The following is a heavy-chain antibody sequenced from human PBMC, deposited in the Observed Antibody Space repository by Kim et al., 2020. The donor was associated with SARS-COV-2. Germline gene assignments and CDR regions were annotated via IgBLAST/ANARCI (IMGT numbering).Heavy chain of an antibody. CDR1: GGSISSYY. V-gene: IGHV4-59*08. CDR3: ARRFSTYSYGYIAFDI. CDR2: IYYSGSI. J-gene: IGHJ3*02. D-gene: IGHD5-18*01. Sequence: SETLSLTCTVSGGSISSYYWSWIRQPPGKGLEWIGYIYYSGSINYNPSLKSRVTISVDTSKNQFSLKLSSVTAADTAVYYCARRFSTYSYGYIAFDIWGQGTMVTVSS.